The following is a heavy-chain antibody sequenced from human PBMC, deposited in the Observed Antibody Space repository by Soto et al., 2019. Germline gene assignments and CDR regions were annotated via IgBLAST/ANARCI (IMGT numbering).Heavy chain of an antibody. J-gene: IGHJ6*01. Sequence: SRRPLLPLAMSGVAPSGDTAASNWIRQSPSRGLEWLGRTYYRSKWYNDYAVSVKSRITINPDTSKNQFSLQLNSVTPEDTAVYYCAREHVLNWVVVLNNCRDV. CDR3: AREHVLNWVVVLNNCRDV. V-gene: IGHV6-1*01. CDR2: TYYRSKWYN. D-gene: IGHD2-15*01. CDR1: GVAPSGDTAA.